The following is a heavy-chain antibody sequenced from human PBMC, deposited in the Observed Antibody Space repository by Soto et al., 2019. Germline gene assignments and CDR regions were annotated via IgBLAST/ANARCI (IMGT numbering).Heavy chain of an antibody. Sequence: GASVKVSCKASGYTFTSYAMHWVRQAPGQRLEWMGWINAGNGNTKYSQKFQGRVTIIRDTSASTAYMELSSLRSEDTAVYYCATTLAAGTFVLDYWGQGTLVTVSS. D-gene: IGHD6-13*01. CDR2: INAGNGNT. CDR3: ATTLAAGTFVLDY. V-gene: IGHV1-3*01. CDR1: GYTFTSYA. J-gene: IGHJ4*02.